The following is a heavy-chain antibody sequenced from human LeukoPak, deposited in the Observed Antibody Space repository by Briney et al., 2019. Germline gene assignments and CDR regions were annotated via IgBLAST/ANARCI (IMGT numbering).Heavy chain of an antibody. Sequence: KPSETLSLTCAVSGDSLSRYYWTWIRQPPGKGLEWLGEISPSGSPKYNPSLKSRATISVDTSKNQFSLRLTSVTAADTALYYCASVRHDPIAYYYYIDVWGKGTTVTVSS. V-gene: IGHV4-34*01. CDR1: GDSLSRYY. J-gene: IGHJ6*03. CDR2: ISPSGSP. D-gene: IGHD2-21*01. CDR3: ASVRHDPIAYYYYIDV.